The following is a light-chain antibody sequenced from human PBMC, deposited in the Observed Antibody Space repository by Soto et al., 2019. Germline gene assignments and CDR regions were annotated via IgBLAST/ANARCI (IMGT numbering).Light chain of an antibody. J-gene: IGLJ2*01. CDR2: EVS. CDR3: GTWDSSLTAVV. Sequence: QSALTQPPSASGSPGQSVTISCTGTSSDVGAYNRVSWYQHHPGKAPKLMIYEVSKRPSGVPDRFSGSKSGTSATLGITGLQTGDEADYYCGTWDSSLTAVVFGGGTKLTVL. CDR1: SSDVGAYNR. V-gene: IGLV2-8*01.